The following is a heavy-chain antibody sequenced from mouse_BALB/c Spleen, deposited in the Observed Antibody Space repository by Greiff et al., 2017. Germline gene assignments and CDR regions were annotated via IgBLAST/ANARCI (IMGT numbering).Heavy chain of an antibody. CDR2: IYPGDGDT. V-gene: IGHV1-80*01. Sequence: VQLQQSGAELVRPGSSVKISCKASGYAFSSYWMNWVKQRPGQGLEWIGQIYPGDGDTNYNGKFKGKATLTADKSSSTAYMQLSSLTSEDSAVYFCARSSYGSSYWYFDVWGAGTTVTVSS. CDR1: GYAFSSYW. J-gene: IGHJ1*01. CDR3: ARSSYGSSYWYFDV. D-gene: IGHD1-1*01.